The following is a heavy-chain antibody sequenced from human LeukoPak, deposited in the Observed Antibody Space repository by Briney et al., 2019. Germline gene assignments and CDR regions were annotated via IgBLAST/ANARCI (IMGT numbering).Heavy chain of an antibody. Sequence: GGSPRLSCAASGFTFSSYWMSWVRQAPGKGLEWVANINQDGSEKYCVDSLKGRFTISRDNAENSLYLQMNSLRAEDTGVYYCARDGHYTIYELRFDYWGQGALVTVSS. J-gene: IGHJ4*02. CDR3: ARDGHYTIYELRFDY. V-gene: IGHV3-7*01. CDR2: INQDGSEK. CDR1: GFTFSSYW. D-gene: IGHD5/OR15-5a*01.